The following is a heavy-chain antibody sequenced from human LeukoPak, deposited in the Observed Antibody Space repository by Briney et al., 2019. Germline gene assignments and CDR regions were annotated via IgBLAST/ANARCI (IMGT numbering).Heavy chain of an antibody. CDR2: IYSGGST. V-gene: IGHV3-66*01. Sequence: PGGSLRLSCAASGFSVSNSYMTWVRQAPGKGLEFVSLIYSGGSTYYADSVKGRFSISRYNSKNTLYLQMNSLRAEDTAVYFCARGDDYADSWCQGTLVTVSS. J-gene: IGHJ5*01. CDR3: ARGDDYADS. CDR1: GFSVSNSY. D-gene: IGHD5-24*01.